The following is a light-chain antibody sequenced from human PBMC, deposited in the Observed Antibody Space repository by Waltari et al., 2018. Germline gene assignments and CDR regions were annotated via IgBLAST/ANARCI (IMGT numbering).Light chain of an antibody. J-gene: IGKJ1*01. CDR3: QQYNSDSWT. V-gene: IGKV1-5*03. CDR1: QSVSTW. CDR2: KVS. Sequence: IQRTQSPSTLSASVGDRITITCRASQSVSTWVAWFQQKPGKAPNLLIYKVSNLESGVPSRFSGGGSGTEFTLTISSLQPDDFATYYCQQYNSDSWTFGQGTKVEI.